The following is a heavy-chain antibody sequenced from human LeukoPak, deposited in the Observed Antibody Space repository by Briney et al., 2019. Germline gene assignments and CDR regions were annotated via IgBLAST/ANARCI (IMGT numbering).Heavy chain of an antibody. V-gene: IGHV3-30*18. Sequence: GGSLRLSCAASGFTFSSYGMHWVRQAPGKGLEWVAVISYDGSNKYYADSVKGRFTISRDNSKNTLYLQMNSLRAEDTAVYYCAKPIAVAGPPDGMDVWAKGPRSPSP. CDR2: ISYDGSNK. J-gene: IGHJ6*02. D-gene: IGHD6-19*01. CDR3: AKPIAVAGPPDGMDV. CDR1: GFTFSSYG.